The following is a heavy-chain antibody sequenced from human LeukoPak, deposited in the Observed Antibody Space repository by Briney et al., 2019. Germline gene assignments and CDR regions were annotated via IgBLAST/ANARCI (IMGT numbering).Heavy chain of an antibody. CDR1: GYTFIDYY. CDR3: ARLAVFPL. Sequence: GASVKVSCKASGYTFIDYYIYWMRQAPGQGLEWMGWINPTSGGTNYAQKFQGRVTMTRDTSISTAYMELGGLRSDDTAVYYCARLAVFPLWGQGTLVTVSS. V-gene: IGHV1-2*02. CDR2: INPTSGGT. J-gene: IGHJ4*02. D-gene: IGHD3-3*01.